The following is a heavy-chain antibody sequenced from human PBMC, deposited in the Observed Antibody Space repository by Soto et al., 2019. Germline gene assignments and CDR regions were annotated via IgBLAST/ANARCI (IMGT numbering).Heavy chain of an antibody. CDR2: INAGNDNI. J-gene: IGHJ6*03. Sequence: ASVKVSCKASEYTFNNYGVHWVRRAPGQRLEWMGRINAGNDNIKYSQKFQGRVTITRDTSASTAYMEMSSLRSEDTAVYYCAREYIVVVPADRNYMDVWGKGTTVTVSS. CDR3: AREYIVVVPADRNYMDV. D-gene: IGHD2-2*01. V-gene: IGHV1-3*01. CDR1: EYTFNNYG.